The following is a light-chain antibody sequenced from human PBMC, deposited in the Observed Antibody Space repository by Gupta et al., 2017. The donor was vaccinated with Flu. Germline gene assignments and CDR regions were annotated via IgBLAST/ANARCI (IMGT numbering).Light chain of an antibody. V-gene: IGKV2-28*01. CDR1: QRLMHSSGSNY. J-gene: IGKJ4*01. Sequence: VTPGEPAAEAGSSRQRLMHSSGSNYLDWYQQKPGQAPKLLIYGGSNRATGIPDRFSGSGSGTDFTLKISRVEAEDVGVYYCKQDLKTPRTFGGGTKLEIK. CDR2: GGS. CDR3: KQDLKTPRT.